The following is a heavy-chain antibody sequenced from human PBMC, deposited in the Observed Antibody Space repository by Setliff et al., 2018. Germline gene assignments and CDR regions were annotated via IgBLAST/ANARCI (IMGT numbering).Heavy chain of an antibody. V-gene: IGHV4-39*01. CDR2: IFYSGST. CDR1: GGSISSSSYY. D-gene: IGHD3-9*01. Sequence: PSETLSLTCTVSGGSISSSSYYWGWIRQPPGKELEWIGSIFYSGSTYYNPSLKSRVTISVDTSKNQFSLKLSSVTAADTAVYYCARPSKYYDILTGYYHNWFDPWGQGTLVTVSS. CDR3: ARPSKYYDILTGYYHNWFDP. J-gene: IGHJ5*02.